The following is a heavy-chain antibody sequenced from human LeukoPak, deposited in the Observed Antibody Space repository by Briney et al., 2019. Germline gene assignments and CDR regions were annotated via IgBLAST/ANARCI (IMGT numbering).Heavy chain of an antibody. CDR3: ARDGDGYNQGPFDY. J-gene: IGHJ4*02. CDR2: IYYSGST. V-gene: IGHV4-39*02. D-gene: IGHD5-24*01. CDR1: GGSISSSSYY. Sequence: SETLSLTCTVSGGSISSSSYYWGWIRQPPGKGLERIGSIYYSGSTYYNPSLKSRVTISVDTSKNQFSLKRSSVTAADTAVYYCARDGDGYNQGPFDYWGQGTLVTVSS.